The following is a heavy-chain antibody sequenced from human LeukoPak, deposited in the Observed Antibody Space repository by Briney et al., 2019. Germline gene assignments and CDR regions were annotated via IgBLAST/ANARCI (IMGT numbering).Heavy chain of an antibody. Sequence: GGSLRLSCGASGFTFSSYNMNWVRKAPGKGLEWVSSISSSSTYIYYADSVKGRFTISRDNAKNSLSLQMSSLRAEDTAVYYCAGVITESNRWHGSDYWGQGTLVTVSS. V-gene: IGHV3-21*01. CDR1: GFTFSSYN. D-gene: IGHD3-22*01. CDR2: ISSSSTYI. CDR3: AGVITESNRWHGSDY. J-gene: IGHJ4*02.